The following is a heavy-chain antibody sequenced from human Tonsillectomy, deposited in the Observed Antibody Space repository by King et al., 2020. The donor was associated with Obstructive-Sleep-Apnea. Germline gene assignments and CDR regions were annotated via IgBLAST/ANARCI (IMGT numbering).Heavy chain of an antibody. D-gene: IGHD3-3*01. V-gene: IGHV3-23*04. Sequence: VQLVESGGGLVQPGGSLRLSCAASGFTFSSYAMSWVRQAPGEGLEWVSSISASGGSTNYADSVKGRFTISRDNSKNTLYLQMNSPRAEDKAVYYCAKQGTIFGVVTEVDYYGMDVWGQGTTVTVSS. CDR3: AKQGTIFGVVTEVDYYGMDV. CDR2: ISASGGST. J-gene: IGHJ6*02. CDR1: GFTFSSYA.